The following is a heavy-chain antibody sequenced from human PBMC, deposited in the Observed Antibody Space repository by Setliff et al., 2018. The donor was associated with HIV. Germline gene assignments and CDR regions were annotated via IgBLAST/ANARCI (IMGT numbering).Heavy chain of an antibody. CDR3: AKSVDITMDDHYYVDI. CDR1: GGSISSHF. J-gene: IGHJ6*03. CDR2: FRPTGNAYYANP. Sequence: LSLTCTVSGGSISSHFWNWIRQPAGKGLEWIGRFRPTGNAYYANPYYNPSLKSRVTMSVDTSKSQFSPKLNSVTAADTAVYCCAKSVDITMDDHYYVDIWGTGTTVTVSS. D-gene: IGHD5-18*01. V-gene: IGHV4-4*07.